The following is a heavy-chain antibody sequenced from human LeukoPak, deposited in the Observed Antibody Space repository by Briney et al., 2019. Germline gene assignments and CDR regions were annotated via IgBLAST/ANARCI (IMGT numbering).Heavy chain of an antibody. D-gene: IGHD3-16*02. J-gene: IGHJ4*02. V-gene: IGHV3-30*18. CDR1: GFTFSSYG. Sequence: GRSLRLSCAASGFTFSSYGMHWVRQAPGKGLEWVAVIPYDGSNKYYADSVKGRFTISRDNSKNTLYLQMNSLRAEDTAVYYCAKAPGGATGLSYYFDYWGQGTLVTVSS. CDR3: AKAPGGATGLSYYFDY. CDR2: IPYDGSNK.